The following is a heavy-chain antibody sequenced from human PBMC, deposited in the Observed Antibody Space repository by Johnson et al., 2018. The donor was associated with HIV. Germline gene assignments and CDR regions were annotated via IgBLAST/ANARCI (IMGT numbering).Heavy chain of an antibody. J-gene: IGHJ3*02. Sequence: VQLGESGGGLVKPGGSLRLSCAASGFTFSNAWMSWVRQAPGKGLEWVGRIRSKTDGWSTDYAAPVKGRFTISRDDSKNTLYLQMNSQKTEDTAVYYCTTDLASDAFDIWGQGTMVTVSS. CDR3: TTDLASDAFDI. V-gene: IGHV3-15*01. CDR2: IRSKTDGWST. CDR1: GFTFSNAW.